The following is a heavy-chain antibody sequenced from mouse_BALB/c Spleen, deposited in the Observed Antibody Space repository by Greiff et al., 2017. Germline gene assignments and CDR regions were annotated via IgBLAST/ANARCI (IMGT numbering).Heavy chain of an antibody. CDR3: ARARTTVGDYYAMDY. CDR2: ISSGGSYT. CDR1: GFTFSSYA. D-gene: IGHD1-1*01. J-gene: IGHJ4*01. V-gene: IGHV5-9-4*01. Sequence: EVQLVESGGGLVKPGGSLKLSCAASGFTFSSYAMSWVRQSPEKRLEWVAEISSGGSYTYYPDTVTGRFTISRDNAKNTLYLEMSSLRSEDTAMYYCARARTTVGDYYAMDYWGQGTSVTVSS.